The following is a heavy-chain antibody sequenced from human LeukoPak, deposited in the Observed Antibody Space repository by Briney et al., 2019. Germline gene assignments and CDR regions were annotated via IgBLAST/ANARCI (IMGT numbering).Heavy chain of an antibody. Sequence: ASVKVSCKASGYTFTCYSISWVRQAPGQGLEWMGWISAYNGNTNYAQKLQGRVTMTTDTSTSTAYMELRSLRSDDTAVYYCARELGVVVPAANDYWGQGTLVTVSS. CDR1: GYTFTCYS. CDR3: ARELGVVVPAANDY. CDR2: ISAYNGNT. J-gene: IGHJ4*02. D-gene: IGHD2-2*01. V-gene: IGHV1-18*01.